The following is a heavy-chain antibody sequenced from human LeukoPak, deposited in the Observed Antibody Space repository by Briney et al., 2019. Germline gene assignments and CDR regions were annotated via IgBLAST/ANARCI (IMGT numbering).Heavy chain of an antibody. Sequence: SVKVTCKASGFTFTSSAVQWVRQARGQRLEWIGWIVVGSGNTNYAQKFQERVTITRDMSTSTAYMELSSLRSEDTAVYYCAADDVQRGSYPNWFDPWGQGTLVTVSS. V-gene: IGHV1-58*01. J-gene: IGHJ5*02. CDR1: GFTFTSSA. CDR3: AADDVQRGSYPNWFDP. D-gene: IGHD1-26*01. CDR2: IVVGSGNT.